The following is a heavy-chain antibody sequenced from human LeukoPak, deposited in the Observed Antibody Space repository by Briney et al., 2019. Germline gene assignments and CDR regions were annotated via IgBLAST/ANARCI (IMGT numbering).Heavy chain of an antibody. D-gene: IGHD1-1*01. CDR2: ISYDGSNK. J-gene: IGHJ4*02. V-gene: IGHV3-30*01. CDR1: GFTFSSYA. Sequence: PGRSLRLYGAASGFTFSSYAMHWVRQAPGKGLEWVAVISYDGSNKYYADSVKGRFTISRDNSKNTLYLQMNSLRAEDTAVYYCAREVTNWNDLAAFDYWGQGTLVTVSS. CDR3: AREVTNWNDLAAFDY.